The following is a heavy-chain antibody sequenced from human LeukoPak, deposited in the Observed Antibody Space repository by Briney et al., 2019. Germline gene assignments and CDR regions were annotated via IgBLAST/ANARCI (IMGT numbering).Heavy chain of an antibody. V-gene: IGHV4-38-2*02. CDR2: IYHSGST. CDR1: GYSISSGYY. CDR3: ARDDDDAFDI. J-gene: IGHJ3*02. Sequence: PSQTLSLTCTVSGYSISSGYYWGWIRQPPGKGLEWIGSIYHSGSTYYNPSLKSRVTISVDTSKNQFSLKLSSVTAADTAVSYCARDDDDAFDIWGQGTMVTVSS.